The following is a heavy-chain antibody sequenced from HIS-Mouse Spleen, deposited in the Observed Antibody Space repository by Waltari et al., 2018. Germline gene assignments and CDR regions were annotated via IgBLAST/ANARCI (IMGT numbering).Heavy chain of an antibody. Sequence: QVQLVQSGAEVKKPGASVKVSCKASGYTFTSYDINWVRQATGQGLEWMGWLNPNSCNTGYAQKFQGRVTMTRNTSISTAYMELSSLRSEDTAVYYCARGHDYSNYFDYWGQGTLVTVSS. CDR3: ARGHDYSNYFDY. D-gene: IGHD4-4*01. CDR2: LNPNSCNT. CDR1: GYTFTSYD. V-gene: IGHV1-8*01. J-gene: IGHJ4*02.